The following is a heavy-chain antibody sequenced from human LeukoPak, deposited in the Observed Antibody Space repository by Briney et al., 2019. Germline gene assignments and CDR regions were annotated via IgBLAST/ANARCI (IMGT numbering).Heavy chain of an antibody. CDR3: ARGSQSHNWFDP. V-gene: IGHV1-8*01. Sequence: ASVTVSCKASGYTFTSYDINWVRQATGQGLEWMGWMNPNSGNTGYAQKFQGRVTMTRNTPISTAYMELSSLRSEDTAVYYCARGSQSHNWFDPWGQGTLVTVSS. J-gene: IGHJ5*02. D-gene: IGHD4-11*01. CDR2: MNPNSGNT. CDR1: GYTFTSYD.